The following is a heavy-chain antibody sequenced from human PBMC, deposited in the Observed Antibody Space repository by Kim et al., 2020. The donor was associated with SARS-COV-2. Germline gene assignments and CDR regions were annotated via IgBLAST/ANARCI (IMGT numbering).Heavy chain of an antibody. D-gene: IGHD3-22*01. CDR2: IASSSGGSYT. CDR1: GFTFSDNY. V-gene: IGHV3-11*03. J-gene: IGHJ5*02. Sequence: GGSLRLSCAASGFTFSDNYMSWIRQAPGKGLEWLSYIASSSGGSYTNYADSVKGRFTISRDNAKNSLYLQMNSLRAEDTAVYYCASGAYYYDTSGYYPNWFGPWGQGTLVTVSS. CDR3: ASGAYYYDTSGYYPNWFGP.